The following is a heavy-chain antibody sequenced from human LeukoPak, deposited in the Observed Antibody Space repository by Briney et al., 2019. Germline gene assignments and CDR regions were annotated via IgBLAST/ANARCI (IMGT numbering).Heavy chain of an antibody. V-gene: IGHV4-59*01. Sequence: SETLSLTCTVSGGSISSYYWSWIRQPPGKGLEWIGYIYYSGSTNYNPSLKSRVTISVDTSKNQFSLKLSSVTAADTAVYYCARDASSSYYFDYWGQGTLVTVSS. J-gene: IGHJ4*02. D-gene: IGHD6-13*01. CDR1: GGSISSYY. CDR2: IYYSGST. CDR3: ARDASSSYYFDY.